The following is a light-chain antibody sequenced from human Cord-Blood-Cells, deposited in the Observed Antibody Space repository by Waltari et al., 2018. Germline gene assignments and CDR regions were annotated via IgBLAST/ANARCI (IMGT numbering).Light chain of an antibody. Sequence: DIVVRQPAAALSWYPEQRPTLSSRASQIVSIYLAWYQQKPGQAPRLLIYDASNRATGTPDRFSASGSGTDFTLTISSLDPEDFAVYYCQQRSNWPPAITFGPGTKVEIK. CDR2: DAS. CDR3: QQRSNWPPAIT. V-gene: IGKV3-11*01. CDR1: QIVSIY. J-gene: IGKJ3*01.